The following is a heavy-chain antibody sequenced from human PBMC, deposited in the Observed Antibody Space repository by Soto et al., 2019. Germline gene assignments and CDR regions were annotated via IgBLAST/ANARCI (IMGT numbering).Heavy chain of an antibody. CDR1: GFTFNDYY. CDR2: ISSSGSTI. CDR3: ARDLGCSSTGCYERPRWFDP. V-gene: IGHV3-11*01. J-gene: IGHJ5*02. D-gene: IGHD2-2*01. Sequence: GGSLRLSCAASGFTFNDYYMNWIRQAPGKGLEWVSYISSSGSTIYYADSVKGRFTISRDNAKNSLYLQMNSLRAEDMAVYYCARDLGCSSTGCYERPRWFDPWGQGTLVTVSS.